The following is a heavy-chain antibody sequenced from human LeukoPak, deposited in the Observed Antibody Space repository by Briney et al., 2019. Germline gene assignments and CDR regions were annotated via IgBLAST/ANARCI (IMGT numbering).Heavy chain of an antibody. CDR2: ISLSGSTI. CDR1: RFNFSDFY. Sequence: GGSLRLSCAASRFNFSDFYMNWIRQAPGKGLEWLSSISLSGSTITYAASVKGRVTVSRDNAKSSVFLQMHSLRADDTAVYYCAREASCSSTTCSFDYWGQGTLVTVSS. V-gene: IGHV3-11*01. J-gene: IGHJ4*02. D-gene: IGHD2-2*01. CDR3: AREASCSSTTCSFDY.